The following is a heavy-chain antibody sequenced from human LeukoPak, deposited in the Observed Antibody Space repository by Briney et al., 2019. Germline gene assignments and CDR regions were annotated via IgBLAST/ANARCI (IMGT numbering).Heavy chain of an antibody. CDR3: ARDRSGDYLFDY. V-gene: IGHV3-30*03. CDR2: ISYDGSKK. CDR1: GFTVSSND. Sequence: PGGSLRLSCAASGFTVSSNDMSWVRQAPGKGLEWVAVISYDGSKKYYADSVKGRFTVSRDNSKNTLYLQMNSLRVEDTAVYYCARDRSGDYLFDYWGQGTLVTVSS. J-gene: IGHJ4*02. D-gene: IGHD4-17*01.